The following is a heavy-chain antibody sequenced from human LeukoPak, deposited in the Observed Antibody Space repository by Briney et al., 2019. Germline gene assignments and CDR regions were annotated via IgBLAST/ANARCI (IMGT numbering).Heavy chain of an antibody. J-gene: IGHJ5*02. D-gene: IGHD6-19*01. V-gene: IGHV3-11*01. Sequence: PGGSLRLPCAASGFTFSDYYMSWIRQAPGKGLEGVSDISSSGSTIYYADSVKGRFTISRDNAKNSLYLQMNSLRAEDTAVYYCAGSSGWPDNWFDHWGQGTLVTVSS. CDR3: AGSSGWPDNWFDH. CDR2: ISSSGSTI. CDR1: GFTFSDYY.